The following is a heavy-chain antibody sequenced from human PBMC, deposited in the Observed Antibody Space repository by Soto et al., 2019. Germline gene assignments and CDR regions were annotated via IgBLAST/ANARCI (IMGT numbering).Heavy chain of an antibody. D-gene: IGHD6-6*01. CDR1: GGSINSGGYC. CDR2: ISYGGST. CDR3: SRGMLV. Sequence: QVQLQESGPGLVKPSQTLSLTCTVSGGSINSGGYCWSWIRQHPGKGLEWIGCISYGGSTSYSASLKSRVTISVDTSKNQLSLKLSSVTLAGTALYYCSRGMLVWGQRTLITVSS. V-gene: IGHV4-31*03. J-gene: IGHJ1*01.